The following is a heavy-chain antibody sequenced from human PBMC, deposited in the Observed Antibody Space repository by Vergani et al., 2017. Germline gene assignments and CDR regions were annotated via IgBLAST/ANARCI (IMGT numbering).Heavy chain of an antibody. D-gene: IGHD2-2*01. CDR2: ISPDGFST. V-gene: IGHV1-46*01. J-gene: IGHJ4*02. CDR1: GTTFPASF. CDR3: ARAGYCSSTSCYPRR. Sequence: QVQLVQSGAEVGKPGAPGKIPAKAPGTTFPASFNPGVRKAPEQGLEWVGVISPDGFSTFYAQKFQGRVTITRDTSTSTVYVEVTSLRSDDTAVYYCARAGYCSSTSCYPRRWGQGTLVTVSS.